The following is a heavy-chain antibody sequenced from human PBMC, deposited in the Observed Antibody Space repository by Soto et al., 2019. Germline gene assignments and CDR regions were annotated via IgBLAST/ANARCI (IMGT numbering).Heavy chain of an antibody. CDR1: GLTFSDSA. Sequence: GGSLRLSCAASGLTFSDSAIHWVRQASGKGLEWVGRIRSKTNNYATTYAASVKGRFTISRDDSKNTAYLQMNSLKTEDTAVYYCTTGPWIQPYYYGMDVWGQGTTVTVSS. V-gene: IGHV3-73*01. CDR3: TTGPWIQPYYYGMDV. CDR2: IRSKTNNYAT. J-gene: IGHJ6*02. D-gene: IGHD5-18*01.